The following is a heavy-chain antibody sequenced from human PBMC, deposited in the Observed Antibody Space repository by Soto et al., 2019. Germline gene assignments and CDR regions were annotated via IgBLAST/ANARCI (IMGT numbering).Heavy chain of an antibody. J-gene: IGHJ5*02. D-gene: IGHD6-19*01. V-gene: IGHV6-1*01. Sequence: PSQTLSLTCAISGDSVFSNSAAWNWIRQSPSRGLEWLGRTYYRSKWYNDYAVSVKSRITINPDTSKNQFSLQLNSVTPDDTAVYYCARGLESSGWYNWFDPWGQGTLVTVSS. CDR3: ARGLESSGWYNWFDP. CDR2: TYYRSKWYN. CDR1: GDSVFSNSAA.